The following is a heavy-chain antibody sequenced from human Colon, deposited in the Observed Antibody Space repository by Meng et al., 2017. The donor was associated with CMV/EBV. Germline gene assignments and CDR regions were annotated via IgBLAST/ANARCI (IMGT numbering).Heavy chain of an antibody. V-gene: IGHV4-39*07. CDR2: VSSGGNT. Sequence: LQLGESGPRLVYPSVPLTCTCLCSGYSVRSNTLFWGWVRQSPGKGLEWIGVVSSGGNTYYNPSLKSRVTISVDTSKRQFSLKVNSLTAADTAVYYCAKESIGKWQFPDYYDSWGQGTLVTVSS. CDR1: GYSVRSNTLF. J-gene: IGHJ4*02. D-gene: IGHD3-10*01. CDR3: AKESIGKWQFPDYYDS.